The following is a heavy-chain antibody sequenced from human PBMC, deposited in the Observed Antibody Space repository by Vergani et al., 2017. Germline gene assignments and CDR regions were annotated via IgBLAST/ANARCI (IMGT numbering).Heavy chain of an antibody. J-gene: IGHJ4*02. CDR2: IIPIFGTA. CDR3: AGDGREGYYDSSGMYYFDY. D-gene: IGHD3-22*01. CDR1: GGTFSSYA. Sequence: QVQLVQSGAEVKKPGSSVKVSCKASGGTFSSYAISWVRQAPGQGLEWMGGIIPIFGTANYAQKFQGRVTITADESTSTAYMELSSLRSEDTAVYYCAGDGREGYYDSSGMYYFDYWGQGTLVTVSS. V-gene: IGHV1-69*01.